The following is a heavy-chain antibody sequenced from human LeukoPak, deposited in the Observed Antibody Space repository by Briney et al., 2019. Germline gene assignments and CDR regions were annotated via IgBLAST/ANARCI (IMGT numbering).Heavy chain of an antibody. CDR2: IYTSGST. J-gene: IGHJ3*02. Sequence: SETLSLTCTVSGGSISSGSFYWTWIRQPAGKGLEWIGRIYTSGSTNYNPSLKSRVTISVDTSKNQFSLKLSSVTAADTAVYYCARDRIEQQLNDAFDIWGQGTMVTVSS. D-gene: IGHD6-13*01. CDR1: GGSISSGSFY. V-gene: IGHV4-61*02. CDR3: ARDRIEQQLNDAFDI.